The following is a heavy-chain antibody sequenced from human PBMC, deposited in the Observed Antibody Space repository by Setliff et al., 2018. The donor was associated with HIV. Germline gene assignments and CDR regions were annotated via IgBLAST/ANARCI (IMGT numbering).Heavy chain of an antibody. CDR1: NYTFSSYG. D-gene: IGHD2-15*01. CDR2: ISAYNDDT. CDR3: AKDGISGGAYPPYYFDY. V-gene: IGHV1-18*01. Sequence: ASVKVSCKASNYTFSSYGISWMRQAPGQGLEWMGWISAYNDDTNYAQKFQGRVTMTTDTSSSTAYMELRSLRSDDTAVYYCAKDGISGGAYPPYYFDYWGHGTLVTVSS. J-gene: IGHJ4*01.